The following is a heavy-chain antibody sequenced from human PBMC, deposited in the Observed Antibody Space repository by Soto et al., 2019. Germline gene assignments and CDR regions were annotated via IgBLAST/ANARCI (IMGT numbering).Heavy chain of an antibody. D-gene: IGHD3-3*01. Sequence: SETLSLTCAVYGGSFSGYYWSWIRQPPGKGLEWIGEINHSGSTNYNPSLKSRVTISVDTSKNQFPLKLSSVTAADTAVYYCARGRYYDFWSGYYTGTHFDYWGQGTLVTVSS. CDR2: INHSGST. CDR1: GGSFSGYY. CDR3: ARGRYYDFWSGYYTGTHFDY. V-gene: IGHV4-34*01. J-gene: IGHJ4*02.